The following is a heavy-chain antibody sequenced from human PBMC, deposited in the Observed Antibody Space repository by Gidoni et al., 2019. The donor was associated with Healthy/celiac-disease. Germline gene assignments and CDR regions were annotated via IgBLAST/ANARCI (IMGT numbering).Heavy chain of an antibody. CDR2: ISYDGSNK. CDR1: GFTFSSYA. CDR3: ARGHQPLHRGYFDY. Sequence: QVQLVESGGGVVQPGRSLRLSCAASGFTFSSYAMHWVRQAPGKGLEWVAVISYDGSNKYYADSVKGRFTISRDNSKNTLYLQMNSLRAEDTAVYYCARGHQPLHRGYFDYWGQGTLVTVSS. D-gene: IGHD2-2*01. V-gene: IGHV3-30-3*01. J-gene: IGHJ4*02.